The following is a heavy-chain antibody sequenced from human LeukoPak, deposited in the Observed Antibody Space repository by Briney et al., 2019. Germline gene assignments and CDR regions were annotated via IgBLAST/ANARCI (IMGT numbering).Heavy chain of an antibody. V-gene: IGHV1-2*02. CDR1: GYTFTGYY. CDR3: ARARYSSGWASDY. J-gene: IGHJ4*02. D-gene: IGHD6-19*01. Sequence: ASVKVSCKASGYTFTGYYMHWVRQAPGPGLEWMGWINPNSGGTNYAQKFQGRVTMTRDTSISTAYMELSRLRSDDTAVYYCARARYSSGWASDYWGQGTLVTVSS. CDR2: INPNSGGT.